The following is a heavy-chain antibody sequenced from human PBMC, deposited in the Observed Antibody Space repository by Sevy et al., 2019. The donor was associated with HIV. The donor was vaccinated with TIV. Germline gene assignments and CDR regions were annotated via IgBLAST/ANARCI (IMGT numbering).Heavy chain of an antibody. D-gene: IGHD3-3*01. CDR1: GFTFGTYA. Sequence: GGSLRLSCAGSGFTFGTYAMTWVRQAPGKGLQWLSVISDSGRSTYYADSVQGRVTISRDNSKNTMHLHMNSLRVEDTATYYCARRPDFGVIIPTGVLDVWGQGTTVTVSS. CDR2: ISDSGRST. J-gene: IGHJ6*02. CDR3: ARRPDFGVIIPTGVLDV. V-gene: IGHV3-23*01.